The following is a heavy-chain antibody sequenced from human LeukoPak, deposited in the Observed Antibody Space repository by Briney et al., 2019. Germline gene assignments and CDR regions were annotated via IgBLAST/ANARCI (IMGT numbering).Heavy chain of an antibody. CDR3: ARPKAVILGGSGSYSSLDY. D-gene: IGHD3-10*01. CDR2: INPNSGDT. CDR1: GYTFTSYD. J-gene: IGHJ4*02. Sequence: ASVKVSCKASGYTFTSYDINWVRQATGQGLEWMGWINPNSGDTNYAQKFQGRVTMTRDTSISTAYMELSRLRSDDTAVYYCARPKAVILGGSGSYSSLDYWGQGTLVTVSS. V-gene: IGHV1-2*02.